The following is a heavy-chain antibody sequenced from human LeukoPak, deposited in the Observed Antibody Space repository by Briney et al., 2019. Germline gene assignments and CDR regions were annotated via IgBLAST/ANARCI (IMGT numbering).Heavy chain of an antibody. CDR3: AKWGDYDVLTGYYVSDY. V-gene: IGHV3-23*01. CDR2: ITGGGSGI. J-gene: IGHJ4*02. Sequence: XLXXXCXASGFTFSNYAMSWVRQAPGKGLEWVSAITGGGSGIYYADSMKSRFTISRDNSKNTLYLQINGLRAEDTAVYYCAKWGDYDVLTGYYVSDYWGQGTLVTVSS. CDR1: GFTFSNYA. D-gene: IGHD3-9*01.